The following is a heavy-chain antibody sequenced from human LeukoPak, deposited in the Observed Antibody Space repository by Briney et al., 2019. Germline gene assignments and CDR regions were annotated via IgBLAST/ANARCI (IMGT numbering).Heavy chain of an antibody. CDR1: GGSISSSSYY. CDR3: ARQWLVSHWFDP. CDR2: IYYSGST. D-gene: IGHD6-19*01. V-gene: IGHV4-39*01. Sequence: SETLSLTCTVSGGSISSSSYYWGWIRQPPGKGLEWIGSIYYSGSTYYNPSLKSRVTISVDTSKNKFSLKLSSVTAADTAVYYCARQWLVSHWFDPWGQGTLVTVSS. J-gene: IGHJ5*02.